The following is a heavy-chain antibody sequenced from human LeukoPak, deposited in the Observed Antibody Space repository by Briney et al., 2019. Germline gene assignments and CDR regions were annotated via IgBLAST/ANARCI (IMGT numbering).Heavy chain of an antibody. J-gene: IGHJ4*02. Sequence: SETLSLTSTVSGYSISSGYYWGWIRQPPGKGLEWIGSIHHSGSTYYNPSLKSRVTISVDTSKNLFSLNMSSVTAADTAVYYCARLIYCSGGNCNLGYFDYWGQGTLVTVSS. CDR2: IHHSGST. CDR1: GYSISSGYY. V-gene: IGHV4-38-2*02. D-gene: IGHD2-15*01. CDR3: ARLIYCSGGNCNLGYFDY.